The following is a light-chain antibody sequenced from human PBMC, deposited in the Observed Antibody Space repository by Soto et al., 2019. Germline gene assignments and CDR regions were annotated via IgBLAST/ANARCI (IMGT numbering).Light chain of an antibody. V-gene: IGKV1-5*01. CDR3: QQYNDYSMYT. Sequence: DIQMTQSPSTLSASIGDRVTMTCRASQSISSWLAWYQQKPGKAPKILIYKASSLRSGVPSRFSGSGSGTEFTLTISSLQPDDFATYYCQQYNDYSMYTFGQGTKVEIK. CDR2: KAS. J-gene: IGKJ2*01. CDR1: QSISSW.